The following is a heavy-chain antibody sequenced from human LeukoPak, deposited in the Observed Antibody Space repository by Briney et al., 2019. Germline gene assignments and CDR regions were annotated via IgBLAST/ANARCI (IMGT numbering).Heavy chain of an antibody. J-gene: IGHJ4*02. V-gene: IGHV3-43D*04. CDR3: AKDIMEAVDGAYLFDY. CDR1: GFSFDDYD. Sequence: PGRSLSLSCAASGFSFDDYDMHWVRLPPGNGLGWVSFISWDGGSTYYADSVKGRFTISSTNSKNSLYLQMNSLRAEDTALYSGAKDIMEAVDGAYLFDYWGQGTLVTVSS. D-gene: IGHD6-19*01. CDR2: ISWDGGST.